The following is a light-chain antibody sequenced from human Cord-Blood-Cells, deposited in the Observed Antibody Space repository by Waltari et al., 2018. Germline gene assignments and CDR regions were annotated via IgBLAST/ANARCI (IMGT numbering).Light chain of an antibody. Sequence: DIVLTQSPGTPSLSPGERATLSCRASQSVSSSYLACYQQKPGQAPRLLIYGASTRATGIPDRFSGSGSGTDFTLTISRLEPEDFAVYYCQQYGSSLYSFGQGTKLEIK. V-gene: IGKV3-20*01. CDR3: QQYGSSLYS. J-gene: IGKJ2*03. CDR1: QSVSSSY. CDR2: GAS.